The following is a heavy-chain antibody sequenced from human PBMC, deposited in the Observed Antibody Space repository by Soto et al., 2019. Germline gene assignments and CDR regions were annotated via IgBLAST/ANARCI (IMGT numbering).Heavy chain of an antibody. CDR1: GFTFSSYG. D-gene: IGHD5-12*01. J-gene: IGHJ6*03. CDR3: ARDLGSQATYYYYYYMDV. Sequence: GGSLRLSCAASGFTFSSYGMHWVRQAPGKGLEWVAVIWYDGSNKYYADSVKGRFTISRDNSKNTLYLQMNSLRAEDTAVYYCARDLGSQATYYYYYYMDVWGKGTTVTVSS. V-gene: IGHV3-33*01. CDR2: IWYDGSNK.